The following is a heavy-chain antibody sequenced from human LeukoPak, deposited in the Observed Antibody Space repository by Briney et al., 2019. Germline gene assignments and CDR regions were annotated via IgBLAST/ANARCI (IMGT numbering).Heavy chain of an antibody. Sequence: PGGSLRLSCAASGFTFCSYWMHWVRQAPGKGLMWASHINSDGSVTRYADSVKGRFTISRDNAKNALYLQMSSLRTEDTAVYYCVKIARDWGQGTLVTVSS. CDR3: VKIARD. CDR2: INSDGSVT. J-gene: IGHJ4*02. CDR1: GFTFCSYW. V-gene: IGHV3-74*01.